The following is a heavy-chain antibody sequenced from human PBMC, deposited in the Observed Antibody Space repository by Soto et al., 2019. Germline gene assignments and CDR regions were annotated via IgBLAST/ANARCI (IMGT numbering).Heavy chain of an antibody. Sequence: QVQLVQSGAEVKKPGASVKVSCKASGYTFSSYGISWVRQAPGQGLEWMGWISAYNGNTEYAQKVQGRVTMTPDTSTSTAYMELRSLRSDDTAVYYCVRDAGSSGWHWGFDYWGQGTLVSVFS. J-gene: IGHJ4*02. CDR1: GYTFSSYG. D-gene: IGHD6-19*01. CDR3: VRDAGSSGWHWGFDY. V-gene: IGHV1-18*01. CDR2: ISAYNGNT.